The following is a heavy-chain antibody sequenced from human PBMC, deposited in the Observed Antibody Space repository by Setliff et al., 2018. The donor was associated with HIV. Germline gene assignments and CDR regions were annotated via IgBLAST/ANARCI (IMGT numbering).Heavy chain of an antibody. D-gene: IGHD3-10*01. CDR3: ATLDYYGSQTYNLALHY. J-gene: IGHJ4*02. CDR1: GYTFTGFF. Sequence: ASVKVSCKSSGYTFTGFFLHWVQQAPGKGLEWMGRVDPKNGKTLYAENLRGRITITADTSTDTAYMELNSLRSEDTAMYYCATLDYYGSQTYNLALHYWGQGTLVTVSS. V-gene: IGHV1-69-2*01. CDR2: VDPKNGKT.